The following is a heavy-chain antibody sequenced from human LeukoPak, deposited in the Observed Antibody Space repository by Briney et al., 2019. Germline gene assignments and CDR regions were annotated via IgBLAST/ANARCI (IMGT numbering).Heavy chain of an antibody. CDR3: ARGGTGTTSDY. CDR2: IIPIFGTA. V-gene: IGHV1-69*05. Sequence: SVKVSCKASGGTFSSYAISWVRQAPGQGLEWMGRIIPIFGTANYAQKFQGRVTIITDESTSTAYMELSSLRSEDTAVYYCARGGTGTTSDYWGQGTLVTVSS. D-gene: IGHD1-7*01. J-gene: IGHJ4*02. CDR1: GGTFSSYA.